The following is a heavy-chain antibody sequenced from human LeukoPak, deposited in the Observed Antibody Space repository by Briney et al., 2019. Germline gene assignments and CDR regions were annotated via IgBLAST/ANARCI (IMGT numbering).Heavy chain of an antibody. CDR1: GFIFSTYG. CDR2: ISSSGSTI. J-gene: IGHJ6*04. Sequence: PGRSLRLSCAASGFIFSTYGMHWVRQAPGKGLEWVSYISSSGSTIYYADSVKGRFTISRDNAKNSLYLQMNSLRAEDTAVYYCAELGITMIGGVWGKGTTVTISS. V-gene: IGHV3-48*04. D-gene: IGHD3-10*02. CDR3: AELGITMIGGV.